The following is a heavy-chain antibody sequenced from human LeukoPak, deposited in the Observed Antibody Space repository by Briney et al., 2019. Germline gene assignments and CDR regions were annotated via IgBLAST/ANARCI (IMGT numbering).Heavy chain of an antibody. V-gene: IGHV4-39*01. CDR1: GDSISNSGWS. CDR3: ARLTLTGVGGRGWFDA. J-gene: IGHJ5*02. D-gene: IGHD3-3*01. Sequence: SETLSLTCIVSGDSISNSGWSWGWIRQPPGKGLEWIGTMPYDENVADNEIPSYNPSLKSRVSISADTSKNQLSLKVNSVTAADTASYYCARLTLTGVGGRGWFDAWARKPWSSSPQ. CDR2: MPYDENVADNEIP.